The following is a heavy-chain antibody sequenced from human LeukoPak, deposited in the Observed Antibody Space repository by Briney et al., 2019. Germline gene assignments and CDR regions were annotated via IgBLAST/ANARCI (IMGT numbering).Heavy chain of an antibody. Sequence: GGSLRLSCTASGFIFNTYWMHWVRQAPGKGLVWVSRINRDGRSTGYADSVKGRFTISRDNAKNTLYLQMHSLRAEDTAVYYCARDSYYYDSSGYYLNWFDPWGQGTLVTVSS. CDR2: INRDGRST. J-gene: IGHJ5*02. V-gene: IGHV3-74*01. CDR1: GFIFNTYW. D-gene: IGHD3-22*01. CDR3: ARDSYYYDSSGYYLNWFDP.